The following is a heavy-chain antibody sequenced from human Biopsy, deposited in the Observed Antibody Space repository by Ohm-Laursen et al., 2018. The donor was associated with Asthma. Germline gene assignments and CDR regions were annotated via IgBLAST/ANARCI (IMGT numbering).Heavy chain of an antibody. J-gene: IGHJ4*02. CDR3: VRAVRNEQWLAPFDY. D-gene: IGHD6-19*01. CDR2: VYWTGST. Sequence: SDTLSLTCSVYGGSLRSFYWSWVRRSPEKGLEWMGDVYWTGSTNYNPSLKSRITMSVDTSKNRMFLELTSVTAADTAIYYCVRAVRNEQWLAPFDYWGQGKPVTVSS. V-gene: IGHV4-59*07. CDR1: GGSLRSFY.